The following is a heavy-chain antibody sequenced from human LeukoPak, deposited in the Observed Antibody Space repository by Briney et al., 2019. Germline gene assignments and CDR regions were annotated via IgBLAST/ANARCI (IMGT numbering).Heavy chain of an antibody. CDR2: ISAYNGDT. V-gene: IGHV1-18*01. CDR1: GYTFTSYG. D-gene: IGHD3-22*01. J-gene: IGHJ4*02. Sequence: ASVKVSCKVSGYTFTSYGISWVRQAPGQGLEWMGWISAYNGDTKYAQKLQGRVTMTTDTSTSTAYMDLRSLRSDDTAVYYCARGPKYYYDSRGYFYWGQGTLVTVSS. CDR3: ARGPKYYYDSRGYFY.